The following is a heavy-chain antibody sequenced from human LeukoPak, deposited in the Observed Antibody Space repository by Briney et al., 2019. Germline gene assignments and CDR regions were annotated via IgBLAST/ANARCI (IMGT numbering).Heavy chain of an antibody. J-gene: IGHJ4*02. CDR1: GYTFTNYY. V-gene: IGHV1-46*04. D-gene: IGHD5-18*01. Sequence: ASVKVSCKASGYTFTNYYMHWVRQAPGQGLEWMGIINPSGGSTSYAQKLQGRVTMTRDTSTSTVYMELSSLRSENTAVYYCARFSYGGRGYFDYWGQGTLVTVSS. CDR2: INPSGGST. CDR3: ARFSYGGRGYFDY.